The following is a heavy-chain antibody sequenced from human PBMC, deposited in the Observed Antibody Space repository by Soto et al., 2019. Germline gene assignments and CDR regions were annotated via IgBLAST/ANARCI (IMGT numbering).Heavy chain of an antibody. J-gene: IGHJ4*02. Sequence: ETLSLTCAVSGDSVTSVNYFWTWIRQPPGGGLEWIGYISNSGISKYNPSLKSRVAMSQDTSKNQFSLNLHSVTAADTAVYFCARGEGNPYYAYHFDTWGQGALVTVSS. V-gene: IGHV4-61*01. CDR3: ARGEGNPYYAYHFDT. CDR2: ISNSGIS. D-gene: IGHD3-3*01. CDR1: GDSVTSVNYF.